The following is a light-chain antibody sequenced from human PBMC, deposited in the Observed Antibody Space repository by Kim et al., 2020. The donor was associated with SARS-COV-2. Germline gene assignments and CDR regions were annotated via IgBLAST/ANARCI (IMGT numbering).Light chain of an antibody. V-gene: IGLV7-43*01. J-gene: IGLJ2*01. Sequence: QAVVTQEPSLTVSPGGTVTLTCASSSGTVTSGYYPNWFQQKPGQAPRALIYSTRNRHPWTPARFPGSLLGGKAVLTVSSVQPEDEAEYYCLLYYGGANLVFGGGTQLTVL. CDR3: LLYYGGANLV. CDR1: SGTVTSGYY. CDR2: STR.